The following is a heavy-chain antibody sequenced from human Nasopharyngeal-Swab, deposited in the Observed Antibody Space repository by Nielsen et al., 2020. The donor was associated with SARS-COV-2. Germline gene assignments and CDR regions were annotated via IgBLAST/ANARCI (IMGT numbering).Heavy chain of an antibody. V-gene: IGHV3-30-3*01. CDR2: ISYDGSNK. D-gene: IGHD5-18*01. J-gene: IGHJ2*01. CDR1: GFTFSSYA. Sequence: GESLKISCAASGFTFSSYAMHWVRQAPGKGLEWVAVISYDGSNKYYADSVKGRFTISRDNSKNMLYLQMNSLRAEDTAVYYCARDLRFEDTAMAGYFDLWGRGTLVTVSS. CDR3: ARDLRFEDTAMAGYFDL.